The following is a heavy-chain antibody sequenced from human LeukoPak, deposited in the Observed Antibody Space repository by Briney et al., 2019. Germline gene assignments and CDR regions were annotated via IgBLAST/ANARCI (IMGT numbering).Heavy chain of an antibody. J-gene: IGHJ4*02. CDR1: GGTFISYA. CDR2: IIPIFGTA. D-gene: IGHD5-18*01. CDR3: ARVLGYSYGHYYFDY. Sequence: ASVKVSCKASGGTFISYAISWVRQAPGQGLEWMGGIIPIFGTANYAQKFQGRVTITADESTSTAYMELSSLRSEDTAVYYCARVLGYSYGHYYFDYWGQGTLVTVSS. V-gene: IGHV1-69*13.